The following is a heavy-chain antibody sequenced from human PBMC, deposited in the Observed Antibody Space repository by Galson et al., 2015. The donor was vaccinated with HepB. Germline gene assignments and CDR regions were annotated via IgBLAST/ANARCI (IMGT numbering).Heavy chain of an antibody. CDR2: ISAYNGNT. CDR1: GYTFTNYG. D-gene: IGHD6-13*01. Sequence: SVKVSCKASGYTFTNYGINWVRQAPGQGLEWMGWISAYNGNTNYAQKLQGRLTMTTDTSTSTAYMELRSLRSDDTAVYYCARGGSSWSAEYFQYWGQGTLVTVSS. J-gene: IGHJ1*01. CDR3: ARGGSSWSAEYFQY. V-gene: IGHV1-18*04.